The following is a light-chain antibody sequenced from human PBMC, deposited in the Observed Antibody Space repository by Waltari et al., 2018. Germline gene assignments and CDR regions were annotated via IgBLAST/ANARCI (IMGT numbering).Light chain of an antibody. CDR3: SSYTSSSTPVV. Sequence: QSALTQPASVSGSPGQSITIACTGTSSVVGGYNYVSCYQQHPGKAPKLMIYEVSNRPSGVSNRFSGSKSGNTASLTISGLQAEDEADYYCSSYTSSSTPVVFGGGTKLTVL. J-gene: IGLJ2*01. CDR1: SSVVGGYNY. CDR2: EVS. V-gene: IGLV2-14*01.